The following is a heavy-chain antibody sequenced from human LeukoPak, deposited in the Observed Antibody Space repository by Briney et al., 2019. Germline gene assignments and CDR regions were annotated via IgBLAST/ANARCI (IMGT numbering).Heavy chain of an antibody. CDR1: GFTFSSYS. CDR3: AKDRGIISDY. D-gene: IGHD3-10*01. V-gene: IGHV3-21*01. Sequence: GGSLRLSCAASGFTFSSYSMNWVRQAPGKGLEWVSFISTSSSYIYYADSVKGRFTVSRDNARKSLYLQMNSLRAEDTAVYYCAKDRGIISDYWGQGTLVTVSS. J-gene: IGHJ4*02. CDR2: ISTSSSYI.